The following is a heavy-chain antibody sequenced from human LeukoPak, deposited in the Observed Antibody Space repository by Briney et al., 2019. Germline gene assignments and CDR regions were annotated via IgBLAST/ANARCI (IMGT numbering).Heavy chain of an antibody. V-gene: IGHV4-59*12. CDR2: IYYSGST. CDR1: GGSISNYY. J-gene: IGHJ4*02. CDR3: ARGHSSVTLD. Sequence: SETLSLTCSVSGGSISNYYWSWIRQPPGKGLEWIGYIYYSGSTNYNPSLKSRVTISVDTSKNQFSLKLSSVTAADTAVYYCARGHSSVTLDWGQGTLVTVSS. D-gene: IGHD6-25*01.